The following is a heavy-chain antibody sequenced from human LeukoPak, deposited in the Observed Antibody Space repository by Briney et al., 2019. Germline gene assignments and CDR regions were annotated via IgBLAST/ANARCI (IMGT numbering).Heavy chain of an antibody. J-gene: IGHJ4*02. V-gene: IGHV4-59*01. CDR1: GGSISSYY. CDR3: ARGGWWFDY. CDR2: IYYSGST. Sequence: RASETLSLTSTVSGGSISSYYWSWIRQPPGKGLEWIGYIYYSGSTNYNPSLKSRVTISVDTSKNQFSLKLSSVTAADTAVYYCARGGWWFDYWGQGTLVTVSS. D-gene: IGHD2-15*01.